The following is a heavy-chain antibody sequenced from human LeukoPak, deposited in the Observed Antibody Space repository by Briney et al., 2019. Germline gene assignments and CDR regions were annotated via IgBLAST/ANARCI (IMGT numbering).Heavy chain of an antibody. J-gene: IGHJ3*02. Sequence: PETLSLTCTVSGGSISSSSDYWGWIRQPPGKGLEWIGSIYYSGSTYYNPSLKSRVTISVDTSKNQFSLKLSSVTAADTAVYYCARDAPLSRYYDFWSGYCQASGDDAFDIWGQGTMVTVSS. CDR2: IYYSGST. CDR3: ARDAPLSRYYDFWSGYCQASGDDAFDI. CDR1: GGSISSSSDY. D-gene: IGHD3-3*01. V-gene: IGHV4-39*07.